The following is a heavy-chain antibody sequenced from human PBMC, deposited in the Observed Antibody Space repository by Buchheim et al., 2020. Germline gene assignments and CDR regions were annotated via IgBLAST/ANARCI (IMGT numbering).Heavy chain of an antibody. Sequence: EVQLVESGGGLVQPGGSLRLSCAASGFTFSSYEMNWVRQAPGKGLEWVSYISSSGSTIYYADSVKGRFTISRDNAKNSLYLQMNSLRAEDTAVYYCARDKRGLRESMSYFDYWGQGTL. CDR2: ISSSGSTI. D-gene: IGHD3-10*01. CDR3: ARDKRGLRESMSYFDY. V-gene: IGHV3-48*03. CDR1: GFTFSSYE. J-gene: IGHJ4*02.